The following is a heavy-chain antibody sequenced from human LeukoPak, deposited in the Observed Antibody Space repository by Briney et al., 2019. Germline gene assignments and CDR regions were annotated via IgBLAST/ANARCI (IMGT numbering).Heavy chain of an antibody. CDR1: GFTFSSYA. CDR3: AKLLDRGYSGYGLRDY. CDR2: ISGSGGST. Sequence: GGSLRLSCAASGFTFSSYAMSWVRQAPGKGLEWVSAISGSGGSTYYADSVKGRFTLSRDNSKNTLYLQMNSLRAEDTAVYYCAKLLDRGYSGYGLRDYWGQGTLVTVSS. J-gene: IGHJ4*02. D-gene: IGHD5-12*01. V-gene: IGHV3-23*01.